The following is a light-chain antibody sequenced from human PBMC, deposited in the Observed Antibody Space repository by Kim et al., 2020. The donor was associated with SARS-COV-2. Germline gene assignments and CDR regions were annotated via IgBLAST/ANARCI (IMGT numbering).Light chain of an antibody. V-gene: IGLV2-11*01. CDR1: SNDIGGYNS. CDR2: DVR. CDR3: CSYAGSYTLV. Sequence: QSVTSPCPGTSNDIGGYNSVSWFQQHPGKAPKLVIYDVRQRPSGVPDRFSGSKSGNTASLTISGLQAEDEADYYCCSYAGSYTLVFGGGTQLTVL. J-gene: IGLJ3*02.